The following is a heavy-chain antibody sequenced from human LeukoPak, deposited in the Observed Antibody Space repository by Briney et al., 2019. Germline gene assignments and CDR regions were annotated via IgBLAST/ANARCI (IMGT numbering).Heavy chain of an antibody. Sequence: PGGSLRLSCAASGFTFSSYGMHWVRQAPGKGLEWVGVISYDGSNKYYEDSVKGRFTISRDNSKNTLYLQMNSLRAEDTAEYYCAKDRSVGTEYFDLWGRGTLVTVSS. CDR3: AKDRSVGTEYFDL. D-gene: IGHD1-26*01. J-gene: IGHJ2*01. V-gene: IGHV3-30*18. CDR2: ISYDGSNK. CDR1: GFTFSSYG.